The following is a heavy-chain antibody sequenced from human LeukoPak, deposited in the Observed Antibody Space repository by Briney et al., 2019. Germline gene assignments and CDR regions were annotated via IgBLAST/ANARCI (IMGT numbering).Heavy chain of an antibody. D-gene: IGHD6-13*01. CDR2: VYSSGST. J-gene: IGHJ4*02. CDR1: GGSISSGGYS. V-gene: IGHV4-61*08. Sequence: PSQTLSLTCAVSGGSISSGGYSWNWIRQPPGKGLEWIGYVYSSGSTIYNPSLNRRVTMSVDTSKNQLSLKLSSVTAADTAVYYCARVGYSSSWYGYYFDYWGQGTLVTVSS. CDR3: ARVGYSSSWYGYYFDY.